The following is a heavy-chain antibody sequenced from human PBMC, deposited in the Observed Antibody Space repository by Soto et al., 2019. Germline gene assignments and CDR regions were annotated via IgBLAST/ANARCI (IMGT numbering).Heavy chain of an antibody. CDR3: ARDRRVVVSARLLDY. CDR2: IIPIFGTA. Sequence: VKGSCKASGGTLSRYAIGWVRQAPGQGLEWMGGIIPIFGTANYAQKFQGRVTSTADESTSTGYMELSSMRSEDTAVYYCARDRRVVVSARLLDYWGQRPLGTVSS. D-gene: IGHD2-15*01. V-gene: IGHV1-69*13. CDR1: GGTLSRYA. J-gene: IGHJ4*02.